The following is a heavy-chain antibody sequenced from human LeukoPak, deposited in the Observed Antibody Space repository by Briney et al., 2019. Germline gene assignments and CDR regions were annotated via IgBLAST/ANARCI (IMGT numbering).Heavy chain of an antibody. CDR2: IKQDGSEK. J-gene: IGHJ5*02. D-gene: IGHD5-18*01. CDR1: GFIFSNYA. Sequence: GGSLRLSCAASGFIFSNYAMHWVRQAPGKGLEWVANIKQDGSEKYYVDSVKGRFTISRDNAKNSLYLQMNSLRAEDTAVYYCARAGYSYGYNWFDPWGQGTLVTVSS. CDR3: ARAGYSYGYNWFDP. V-gene: IGHV3-7*01.